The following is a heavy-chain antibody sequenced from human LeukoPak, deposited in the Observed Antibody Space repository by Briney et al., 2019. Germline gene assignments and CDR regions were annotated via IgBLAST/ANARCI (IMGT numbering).Heavy chain of an antibody. CDR3: ARDRRRGVDY. Sequence: SVKLSCKASGGTFSTFGISWVRQAPGQGLEWMGGIIPMSGTVNNAQKFQGRVTITADKSTGTAYMELRSLRSDDTAVYYCARDRRRGVDYWGQGTLVTVSS. J-gene: IGHJ4*02. CDR2: IIPMSGTV. D-gene: IGHD1-1*01. V-gene: IGHV1-69*06. CDR1: GGTFSTFG.